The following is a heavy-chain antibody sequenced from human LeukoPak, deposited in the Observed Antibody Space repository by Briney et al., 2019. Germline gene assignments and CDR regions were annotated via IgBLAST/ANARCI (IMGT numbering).Heavy chain of an antibody. CDR2: ISWNSGSI. CDR3: AKTPIAGSGWYNWFHP. Sequence: GGSLRLSCAASGFTFDDYAMQWVRQAPGKGLEWVSGISWNSGSIGYADSVKGRFTISRDNAKNSLYLQMNSLRAEDTALYYCAKTPIAGSGWYNWFHPWGQGTLVTVSS. D-gene: IGHD6-19*01. V-gene: IGHV3-9*01. CDR1: GFTFDDYA. J-gene: IGHJ5*02.